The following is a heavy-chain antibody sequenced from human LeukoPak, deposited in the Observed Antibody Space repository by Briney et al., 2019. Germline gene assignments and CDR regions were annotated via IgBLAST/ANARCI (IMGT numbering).Heavy chain of an antibody. CDR3: ARGLYCTNGVCYYMDV. CDR1: GYTFTSYY. D-gene: IGHD2-8*01. Sequence: ASVKVSCKASGYTFTSYYMHWVRQAPGQGLEWMGIINPSGGSTSYAQKFQGRVTMTRDTSTSTVYMELSSLRSEDTAVYYCARGLYCTNGVCYYMDVWGKGTTVTVSS. V-gene: IGHV1-46*01. CDR2: INPSGGST. J-gene: IGHJ6*03.